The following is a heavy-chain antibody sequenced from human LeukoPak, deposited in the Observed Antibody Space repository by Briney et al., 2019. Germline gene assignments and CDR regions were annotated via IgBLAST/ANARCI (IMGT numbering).Heavy chain of an antibody. CDR1: GYTFTSYG. Sequence: VASVKVSCKASGYTFTSYGISWVRQAPGQGLEWMGWISAYNGNTNYAQKLQGRVTMTTDTSTSTAYMELRSLRSEDMAVYYCARGGAYDFWSGYLLDYWGQGTLVTVSS. J-gene: IGHJ4*02. V-gene: IGHV1-18*03. D-gene: IGHD3-3*01. CDR2: ISAYNGNT. CDR3: ARGGAYDFWSGYLLDY.